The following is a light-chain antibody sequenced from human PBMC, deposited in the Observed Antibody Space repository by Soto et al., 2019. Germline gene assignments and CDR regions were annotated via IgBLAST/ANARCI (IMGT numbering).Light chain of an antibody. CDR3: QQSYSTPIT. J-gene: IGKJ5*01. CDR1: QSISSY. V-gene: IGKV1-39*01. Sequence: DIHMTQSPSSLSASVGDRVTITCRSSQSISSYLNWYQQKPGKAPKILIYAASSLQSGVPSRFSGSGSGTDFTLTISSLQPEDFATYYCQQSYSTPITFGQGTRLEIK. CDR2: AAS.